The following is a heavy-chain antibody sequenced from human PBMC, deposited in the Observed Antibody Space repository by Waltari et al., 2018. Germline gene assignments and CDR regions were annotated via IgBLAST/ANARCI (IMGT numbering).Heavy chain of an antibody. CDR3: ATHIGDCSSTSCYTFDY. CDR1: GYTLTELS. D-gene: IGHD2-2*02. CDR2: VEPEDGET. V-gene: IGHV1-24*01. J-gene: IGHJ4*02. Sequence: QVQLVQSGAEVKKPGASVKVSCKVSGYTLTELSMHWVRQAPGKGLEWMGGVEPEDGETIYAQKFQGRVTMTEDTSTDTAYMELSSLRSEDTAVYYCATHIGDCSSTSCYTFDYWGQGTLVTVSS.